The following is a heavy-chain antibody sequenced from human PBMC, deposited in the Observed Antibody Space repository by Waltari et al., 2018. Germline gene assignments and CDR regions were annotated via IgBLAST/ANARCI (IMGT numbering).Heavy chain of an antibody. D-gene: IGHD3-10*01. CDR3: ARGPRITMVRGVIISGYMDV. CDR1: GYTFTSYD. J-gene: IGHJ6*03. CDR2: MNPNSGNT. V-gene: IGHV1-8*03. Sequence: QVQLVQSGAEVKKPGASVKVSCKASGYTFTSYDINWVRQATGQGLEWMGWMNPNSGNTGYAQKCQGRVTITRNTSISTAYMELSSLRSEDTAVYYCARGPRITMVRGVIISGYMDVWGKGTTVTISS.